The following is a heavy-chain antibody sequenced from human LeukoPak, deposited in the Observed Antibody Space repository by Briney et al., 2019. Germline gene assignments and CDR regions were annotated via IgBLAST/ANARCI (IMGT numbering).Heavy chain of an antibody. CDR3: AXATGYYYDSSGYYE. V-gene: IGHV4-34*01. Sequence: SETLSLTCAVYGGSFSGYYWSWIRQPPGKGLEWIGEINHSGSTNYNPSLKSRVTISVDTSKNQFSLKLSSVTAADTAVYYCAXATGYYYDSSGYYEWGQGTLVTVSS. CDR1: GGSFSGYY. D-gene: IGHD3-22*01. J-gene: IGHJ4*02. CDR2: INHSGST.